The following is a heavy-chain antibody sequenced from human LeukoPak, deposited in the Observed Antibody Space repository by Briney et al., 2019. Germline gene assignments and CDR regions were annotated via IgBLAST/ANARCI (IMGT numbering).Heavy chain of an antibody. CDR1: GFTFSSYA. D-gene: IGHD2-21*02. CDR3: AKAGGYCGGDCYSRGRYFDY. Sequence: GGSLRLSCAASGFTFSSYAMSWVRQAPGKGLEWVSAISGSGGSTYYADSVKGRFTISRDNSKNTLYLQMNSLRAEDTAVYYCAKAGGYCGGDCYSRGRYFDYWGQGTLVTIS. CDR2: ISGSGGST. J-gene: IGHJ4*02. V-gene: IGHV3-23*01.